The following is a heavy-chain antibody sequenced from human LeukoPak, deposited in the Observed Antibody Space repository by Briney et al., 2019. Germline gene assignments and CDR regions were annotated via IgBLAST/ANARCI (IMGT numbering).Heavy chain of an antibody. CDR1: GDSIRAFY. CDR3: ARDRAVGGWSRYYYYSGMDV. CDR2: IYYTGSA. D-gene: IGHD6-19*01. Sequence: SETLSLTCTVSGDSIRAFYWSWVRQPPGKTLEWIGYIYYTGSADYNPSLRSRVTISVDTSKNQFSLKLSSVTAADTAVYYCARDRAVGGWSRYYYYSGMDVWGQGTTVTVSS. J-gene: IGHJ6*02. V-gene: IGHV4-59*01.